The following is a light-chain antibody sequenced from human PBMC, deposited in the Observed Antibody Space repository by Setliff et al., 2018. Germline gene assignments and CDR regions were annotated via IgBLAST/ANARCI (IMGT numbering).Light chain of an antibody. CDR3: SAYTSSSTYV. CDR1: SSDIGSYDF. V-gene: IGLV2-14*01. J-gene: IGLJ1*01. Sequence: QSALAQPASVSGSPGQSITISCTGPSSDIGSYDFVSWYQQYPGKAPKLIIYDVSSRPSGVSNRFSGSKAGNTASLTISGLQAEDEADYYCSAYTSSSTYVFGIGTKV. CDR2: DVS.